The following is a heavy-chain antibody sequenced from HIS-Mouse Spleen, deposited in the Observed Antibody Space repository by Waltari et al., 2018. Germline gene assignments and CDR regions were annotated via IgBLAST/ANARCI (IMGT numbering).Heavy chain of an antibody. CDR3: ARKRTASGWFDP. D-gene: IGHD2-21*02. Sequence: QLQLQESGPGLVKPSETLSLTCPVSGGSISSSSYYWGWLRQPPGKGLAWIGSMYYVWSTYYNPSLKSRVTIAVDTSKSQGSLKLSSVTAADTAVYYCARKRTASGWFDPWGQGTLVTVSS. CDR2: MYYVWST. CDR1: GGSISSSSYY. J-gene: IGHJ5*02. V-gene: IGHV4-39*01.